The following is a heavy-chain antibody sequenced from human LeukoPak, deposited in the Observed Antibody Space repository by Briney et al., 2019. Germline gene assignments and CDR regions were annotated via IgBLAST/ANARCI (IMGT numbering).Heavy chain of an antibody. V-gene: IGHV4-34*01. J-gene: IGHJ3*02. CDR3: ARGPYYDSSGYHAFDI. D-gene: IGHD3-22*01. Sequence: PSETLSLTCTVSGGSISSYYWSWIRQPPGKGLEWIGEINHSGSTNYNPSLKSRVTISVDTSKNQFSLKLSSVTAADTAVYYCARGPYYDSSGYHAFDIWGQGTMVAVSS. CDR2: INHSGST. CDR1: GGSISSYY.